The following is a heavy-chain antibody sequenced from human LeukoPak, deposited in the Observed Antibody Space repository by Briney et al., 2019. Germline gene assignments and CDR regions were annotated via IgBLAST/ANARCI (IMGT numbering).Heavy chain of an antibody. Sequence: PGGSLRLSCAASGFTFSSYWMSWVRQAPGKGLEWVANIKQDGSEKYYVDSVKGRFTISRDNAKNSLYLQMNSLRAEDTAVYYCARDREMYYDFWSGYSLSRYYMDVWGKGTTVTVSS. CDR2: IKQDGSEK. CDR1: GFTFSSYW. D-gene: IGHD3-3*01. J-gene: IGHJ6*03. V-gene: IGHV3-7*01. CDR3: ARDREMYYDFWSGYSLSRYYMDV.